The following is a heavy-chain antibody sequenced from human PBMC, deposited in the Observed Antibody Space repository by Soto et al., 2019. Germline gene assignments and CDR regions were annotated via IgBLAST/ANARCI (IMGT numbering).Heavy chain of an antibody. CDR1: GFTFSSYS. CDR2: ISSSSSYI. Sequence: PGGSLRLSCAASGFTFSSYSMNWVRQAPGKGLEWVSSISSSSSYIYYADSVKGRFTISRDNAKNSLYLQMNSLRAEDTVVYYCARAFGGSSSCPCTGHWGQGTLVTVSS. J-gene: IGHJ4*02. D-gene: IGHD2-2*01. V-gene: IGHV3-21*01. CDR3: ARAFGGSSSCPCTGH.